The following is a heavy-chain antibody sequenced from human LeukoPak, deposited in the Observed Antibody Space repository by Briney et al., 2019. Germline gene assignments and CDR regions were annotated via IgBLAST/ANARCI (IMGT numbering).Heavy chain of an antibody. CDR2: ISSSSSYI. J-gene: IGHJ4*02. Sequence: GGSLRPSCAASGFTFSSYSMNWVRQAPGKGLEWVSSISSSSSYIYYADSVKGRFTISRDNAKNSLYLQMNSLRAEDTAVYYCARDLTIFGVVSPLDYWGQGTLVTVSS. CDR3: ARDLTIFGVVSPLDY. D-gene: IGHD3-3*01. CDR1: GFTFSSYS. V-gene: IGHV3-21*01.